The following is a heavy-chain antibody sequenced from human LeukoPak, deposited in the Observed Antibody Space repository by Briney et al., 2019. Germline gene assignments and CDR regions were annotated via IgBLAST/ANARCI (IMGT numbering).Heavy chain of an antibody. CDR1: GFTFSSYE. Sequence: GGSLGLSCAASGFTFSSYEMNWVRQAPGKGLEWVSYISSSGSTIYYADSVKGRFTISRDNAKNSLYLQMNSLRAEDTAVYYCARGTSVYDILTGLDYWGQGTLVTVSS. V-gene: IGHV3-48*03. D-gene: IGHD3-9*01. CDR3: ARGTSVYDILTGLDY. CDR2: ISSSGSTI. J-gene: IGHJ4*02.